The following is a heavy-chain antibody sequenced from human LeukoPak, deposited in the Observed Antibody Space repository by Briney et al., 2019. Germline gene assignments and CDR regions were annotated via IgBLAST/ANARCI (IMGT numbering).Heavy chain of an antibody. CDR2: IYYSGST. CDR3: AYSGSYGHLGY. Sequence: RASQTLSLTCTVSGGSISSGDYYWSWIRQPPGKGLEWIGYIYYSGSTYYNPSLKSRVTISVDTSKNQFSLRLSSVTAADTALYYCAYSGSYGHLGYWGQGIPVTVSS. CDR1: GGSISSGDYY. D-gene: IGHD1-26*01. J-gene: IGHJ4*02. V-gene: IGHV4-30-4*01.